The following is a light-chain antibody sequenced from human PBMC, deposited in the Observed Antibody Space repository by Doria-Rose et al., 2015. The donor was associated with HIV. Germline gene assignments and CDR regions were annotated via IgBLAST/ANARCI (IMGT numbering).Light chain of an antibody. V-gene: IGKV3-11*01. CDR1: QSINDE. Sequence: TQSPATLSLSPGERATLSRRASQSINDELAWFQQKPGQAPRLLIYNASNRASGIPARFSGSGSGTDFTLTISSLEPEDFAVYFCQQRSSWPRTFGQGTKVETK. J-gene: IGKJ1*01. CDR2: NAS. CDR3: QQRSSWPRT.